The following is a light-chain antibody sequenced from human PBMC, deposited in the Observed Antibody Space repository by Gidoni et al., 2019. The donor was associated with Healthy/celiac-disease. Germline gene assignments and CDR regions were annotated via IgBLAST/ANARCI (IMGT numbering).Light chain of an antibody. CDR1: QSISSY. Sequence: DIQMTQSPSSLSASVGDRVTITGRASQSISSYLNWYQQKPGKAPKLLIYAASSLQSGVPSRFSCSGSVTDFTLTFSSLQPEDFATYYCQQSYSTPWTFGQGTKVEIK. CDR2: AAS. CDR3: QQSYSTPWT. J-gene: IGKJ1*01. V-gene: IGKV1-39*01.